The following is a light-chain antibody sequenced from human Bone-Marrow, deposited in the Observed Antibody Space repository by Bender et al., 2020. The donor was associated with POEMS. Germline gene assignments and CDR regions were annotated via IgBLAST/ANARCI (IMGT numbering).Light chain of an antibody. CDR1: SSNMGAGYG. Sequence: QSVLTQPPSVSGSPGQTVTISCTGTSSNMGAGYGVNWYQQLPGTAPKLLIYNNDNRPSGVPDRLSGSTSGTSASLAISGLQAEDEADYYCQSYDISLSGWVFGGGTKLTAL. J-gene: IGLJ3*02. CDR2: NND. CDR3: QSYDISLSGWV. V-gene: IGLV1-40*01.